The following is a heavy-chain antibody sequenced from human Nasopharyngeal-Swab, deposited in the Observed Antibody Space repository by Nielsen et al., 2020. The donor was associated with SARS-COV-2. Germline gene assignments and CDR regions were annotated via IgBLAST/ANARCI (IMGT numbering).Heavy chain of an antibody. J-gene: IGHJ3*02. V-gene: IGHV3-48*02. CDR3: AIEHEEAFDI. CDR1: GFTFSSYN. Sequence: GESLKISCAASGFTFSSYNMNWVRQAPGKGLEWVSYINTGSSSIYYADSVKGRFTISRDNAKNSLYLQMNSLRDEDTAVYYCAIEHEEAFDIWGQGTMVTVSS. CDR2: INTGSSSI.